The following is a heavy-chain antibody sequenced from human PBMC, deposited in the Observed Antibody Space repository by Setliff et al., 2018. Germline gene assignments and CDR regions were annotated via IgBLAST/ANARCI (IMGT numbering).Heavy chain of an antibody. J-gene: IGHJ4*02. CDR3: ARHTIAMSTIISYFDY. CDR2: LSYNGNA. Sequence: PSETLSLTCTVSSGSISSDNYYWGWIRQPPGKGLEWIGTLSYNGNAYYTPSLKSRVTISIDTSKNQFSLKLSSVTAADTAVYYCARHTIAMSTIISYFDYWGQGTLVTVSS. CDR1: SGSISSDNYY. D-gene: IGHD3-10*01. V-gene: IGHV4-39*01.